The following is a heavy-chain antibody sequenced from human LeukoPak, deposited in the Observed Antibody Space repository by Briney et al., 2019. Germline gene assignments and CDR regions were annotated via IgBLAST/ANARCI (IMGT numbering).Heavy chain of an antibody. D-gene: IGHD6-19*01. CDR1: GYSISSGYP. CDR3: ARGGSGWPFDH. J-gene: IGHJ4*02. V-gene: IGHV4-38-2*02. CDR2: TAPGGNT. Sequence: SETLSLTCTVSGYSISSGYPWGWIRQPPGKGLEWIGSTAPGGNTYYNPSLKSRVAILVDTSKNQFSLRLISVTAADTAVYYCARGGSGWPFDHWGQGTLVAVSS.